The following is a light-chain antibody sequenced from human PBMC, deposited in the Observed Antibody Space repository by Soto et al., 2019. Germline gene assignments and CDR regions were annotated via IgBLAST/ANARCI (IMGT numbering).Light chain of an antibody. V-gene: IGLV1-51*01. CDR2: DNN. Sequence: QSVLTQPPSVSAAPGQKVTISCSGSSSNIGKNYVSWYQQVPETAPKLLIYDNNKRPSGIPDRFSGSKSGTSATLGITGLQTGDEADYYCGTWDSSLSAYVFGTETKLAVL. J-gene: IGLJ1*01. CDR1: SSNIGKNY. CDR3: GTWDSSLSAYV.